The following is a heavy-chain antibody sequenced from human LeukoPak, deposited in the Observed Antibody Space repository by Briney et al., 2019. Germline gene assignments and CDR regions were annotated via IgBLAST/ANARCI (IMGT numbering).Heavy chain of an antibody. D-gene: IGHD2-15*01. CDR2: IYPGDSDT. CDR1: GYSFTSYW. CDR3: ARQVGYCSGGSCYSGYNWFDP. J-gene: IGHJ5*02. V-gene: IGHV5-51*01. Sequence: GESPKISCKGSGYSFTSYWIGWVRQMPGKGLEWMGIIYPGDSDTRYSPSFQGQVTISADKSISTAYLQWSSLKASDTAMYYCARQVGYCSGGSCYSGYNWFDPWGQGTLVAVSS.